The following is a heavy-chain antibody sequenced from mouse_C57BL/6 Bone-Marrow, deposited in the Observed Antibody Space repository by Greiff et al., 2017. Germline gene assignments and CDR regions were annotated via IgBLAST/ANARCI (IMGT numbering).Heavy chain of an antibody. J-gene: IGHJ3*01. V-gene: IGHV1-81*01. Sequence: QVQLQQSGAELARPGASVKLSCKASGYTFTSYGISWVKQRTGQGLEWIGEIYPRSGNTYYNEKFKGKATLTADKSSSTAYMELRSLTSEDSAVYFCARDDYGYESFAYWGQGTLVTVSA. CDR1: GYTFTSYG. CDR2: IYPRSGNT. D-gene: IGHD2-2*01. CDR3: ARDDYGYESFAY.